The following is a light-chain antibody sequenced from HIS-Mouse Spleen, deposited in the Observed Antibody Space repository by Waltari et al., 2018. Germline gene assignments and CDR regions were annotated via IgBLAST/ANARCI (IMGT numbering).Light chain of an antibody. Sequence: QSVLTQPPSASGTPGQRVTIPCSGSSSNIGSNTVNWYQQLPGTAPQLLIYSNNQRPSGVPDRFSGSKSGTSASLAISGLQSEDEADYYCAAWDDSLNGWVFGGGTKLTVL. CDR1: SSNIGSNT. CDR2: SNN. CDR3: AAWDDSLNGWV. J-gene: IGLJ3*02. V-gene: IGLV1-44*01.